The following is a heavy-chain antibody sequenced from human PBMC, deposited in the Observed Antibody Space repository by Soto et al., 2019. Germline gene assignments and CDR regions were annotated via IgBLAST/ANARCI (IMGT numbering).Heavy chain of an antibody. CDR1: GGTFSSYA. CDR3: AREYYYDSSGYSVYYIYS. J-gene: IGHJ4*02. V-gene: IGHV1-69*13. CDR2: IIPIFGTA. D-gene: IGHD3-22*01. Sequence: SVKVSCKASGGTFSSYAISWVRQAPGQGLEWMGGIIPIFGTANYAQKFQGRVTITADESTSTAYMELSSLRSEDTAVYYCAREYYYDSSGYSVYYIYSWGQGTVVTVSS.